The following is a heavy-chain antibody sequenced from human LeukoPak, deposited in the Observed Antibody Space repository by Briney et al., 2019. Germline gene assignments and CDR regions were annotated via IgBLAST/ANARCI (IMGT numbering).Heavy chain of an antibody. V-gene: IGHV3-9*01. D-gene: IGHD3-22*01. CDR1: GFTFDDYA. J-gene: IGHJ4*02. Sequence: GGSLRLSCAASGFTFDDYAMHWGRQAPGKGLEWVSGISWNSGSMGYADSVKGRVTISRDNSKNSLYLQLNSLRAEDTALYYCAKMPTPIYYDSSGSGDYFDYWGQGTLVTVSS. CDR2: ISWNSGSM. CDR3: AKMPTPIYYDSSGSGDYFDY.